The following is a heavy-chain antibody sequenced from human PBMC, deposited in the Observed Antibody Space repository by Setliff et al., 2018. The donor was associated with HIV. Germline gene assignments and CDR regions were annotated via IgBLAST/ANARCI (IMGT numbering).Heavy chain of an antibody. J-gene: IGHJ4*02. CDR2: IRHDGNDK. CDR1: GFTFSHYG. CDR3: AKVGA. V-gene: IGHV3-30*02. Sequence: GGSLRLSCATSGFTFSHYGMYWVRQAPGKGLEWVAFIRHDGNDKSYTDSVKGRFTISRDNSKNTLYLQMNSLRAEDTAVYYCAKVGAWGQGTLVTVSS.